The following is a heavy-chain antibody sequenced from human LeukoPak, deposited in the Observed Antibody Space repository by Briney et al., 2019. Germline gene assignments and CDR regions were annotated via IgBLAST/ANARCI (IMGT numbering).Heavy chain of an antibody. D-gene: IGHD2-2*02. V-gene: IGHV4-31*03. CDR3: ASSSGYCSSTICYTSREFDY. CDR1: GGSISSGGYS. CDR2: IYYRGNT. Sequence: SETLSLTCTVSGGSISSGGYSWNWIRQHPGKGLEWIGYIYYRGNTYYNPSPKSRVTISVDTSKNQFSLKLSSVTAADTAVYYCASSSGYCSSTICYTSREFDYWGQGTLVTVSS. J-gene: IGHJ4*02.